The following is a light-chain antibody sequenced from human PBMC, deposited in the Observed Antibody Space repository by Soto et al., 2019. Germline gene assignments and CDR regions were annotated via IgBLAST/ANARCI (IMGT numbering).Light chain of an antibody. CDR3: QQYGSPPWT. Sequence: EIVLTQSPGTLSLSPGERATLSCRASQSGSSSYLAWYQQKPGQAPSLLIYGASSRATGIPDRFSGSGSGTDFTLTISRLEPEDFAVYYCQQYGSPPWTFGQGTKVEIK. CDR1: QSGSSSY. J-gene: IGKJ1*01. CDR2: GAS. V-gene: IGKV3-20*01.